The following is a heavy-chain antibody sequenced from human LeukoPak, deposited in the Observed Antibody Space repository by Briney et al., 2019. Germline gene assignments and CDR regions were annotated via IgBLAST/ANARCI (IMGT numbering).Heavy chain of an antibody. CDR2: INHSGST. CDR3: ARRVCSGGSCYSEYFQH. J-gene: IGHJ1*01. D-gene: IGHD2-15*01. V-gene: IGHV4-34*01. Sequence: SETLSLTCAVYGGSFSGYYWSWIRQPPGKGLEWIGEINHSGSTNYNPSLKSRVTISVDTSKNQFSLKLSSVTAADTAVYYCARRVCSGGSCYSEYFQHWGQGTLVTVTS. CDR1: GGSFSGYY.